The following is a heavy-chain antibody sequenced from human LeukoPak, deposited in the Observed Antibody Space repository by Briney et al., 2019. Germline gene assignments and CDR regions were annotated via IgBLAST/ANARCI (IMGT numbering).Heavy chain of an antibody. J-gene: IGHJ4*02. CDR2: ISGSGGST. CDR1: GFTFSNYP. Sequence: GGSLRLSCAASGFTFSNYPMTWVRQAPGKGLEWVSDISGSGGSTFYADSVKGRFTISRDNSKNTLYLQMNSLRAEDTAVYYCAKRAAYYFDSWGQGTLVTVSS. CDR3: AKRAAYYFDS. V-gene: IGHV3-23*01.